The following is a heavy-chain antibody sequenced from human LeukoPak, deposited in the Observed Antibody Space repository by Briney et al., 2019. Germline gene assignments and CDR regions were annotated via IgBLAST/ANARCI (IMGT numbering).Heavy chain of an antibody. J-gene: IGHJ4*02. V-gene: IGHV3-23*01. CDR2: IGGSGGDI. D-gene: IGHD1-26*01. Sequence: GGSLRLSCAASGFTFSTYTMYWVRQPPGKGLEWVSIIGGSGGDIHYADSVKGRFTISRDNSKNTLYLQMNSLRAEDTAVYYCARDSVGATNYFDYWGQGTLVTVSS. CDR1: GFTFSTYT. CDR3: ARDSVGATNYFDY.